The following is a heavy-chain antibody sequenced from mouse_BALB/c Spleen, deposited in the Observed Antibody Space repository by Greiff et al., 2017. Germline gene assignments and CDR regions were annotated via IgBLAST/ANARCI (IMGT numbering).Heavy chain of an antibody. D-gene: IGHD1-1*01. CDR3: ARDYYGSPWYFDV. Sequence: QVHVKQSGPGLVAPSQSLSITCTVSGFSLTSYGVHWVRQPPGKGLEWLGVIWAGGSTNYNSALMSRLSISKDNSKSQVFLKMNSLQTDDTAMYYCARDYYGSPWYFDVWGAGTTVTVSS. J-gene: IGHJ1*01. CDR2: IWAGGST. V-gene: IGHV2-9*02. CDR1: GFSLTSYG.